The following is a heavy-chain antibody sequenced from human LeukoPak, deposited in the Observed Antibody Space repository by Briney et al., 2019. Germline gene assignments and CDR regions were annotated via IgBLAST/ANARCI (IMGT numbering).Heavy chain of an antibody. CDR2: IEGDGSGT. V-gene: IGHV3-23*03. D-gene: IGHD2-15*01. J-gene: IGHJ3*01. CDR1: RFTFSNYA. Sequence: GGSLRLSCGASRFTFSNYAMTWVRQAPGKGLEWVSSIEGDGSGTYYADSVRGRFIVSRDNSKNTLFLQMNSLRAEDAAVYYCAKDSVSQNGIFDPFGLWGQGTLVIVSS. CDR3: AKDSVSQNGIFDPFGL.